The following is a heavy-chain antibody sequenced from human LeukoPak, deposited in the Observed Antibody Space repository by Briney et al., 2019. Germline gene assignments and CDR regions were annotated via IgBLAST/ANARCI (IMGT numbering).Heavy chain of an antibody. J-gene: IGHJ4*02. D-gene: IGHD3-10*01. CDR3: ASRGFGEFLDY. Sequence: SETLSLTCTVSGYSISSGYYWGWIRQPPGKGLEWIGSIYHSGSTYYNPSLKSRVTISVDTSKNQFSLKLSSVTAADTAVYYCASRGFGEFLDYWGQGTLVTVSS. CDR1: GYSISSGYY. CDR2: IYHSGST. V-gene: IGHV4-38-2*02.